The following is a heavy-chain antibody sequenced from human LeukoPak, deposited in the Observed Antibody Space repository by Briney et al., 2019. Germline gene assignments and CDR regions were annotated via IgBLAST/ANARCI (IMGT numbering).Heavy chain of an antibody. CDR1: GYTFTGYY. CDR3: ARGEGADFDY. V-gene: IGHV1-18*04. CDR2: ISAYNGNT. D-gene: IGHD1-26*01. J-gene: IGHJ4*02. Sequence: ASVKVSCKASGYTFTGYYMHWVRQAPGQGLEWMGWISAYNGNTNYAQKLQGRVTMTTDTSTSTAYMELRSLRSDDTAVYYCARGEGADFDYWGQGTLVTVSS.